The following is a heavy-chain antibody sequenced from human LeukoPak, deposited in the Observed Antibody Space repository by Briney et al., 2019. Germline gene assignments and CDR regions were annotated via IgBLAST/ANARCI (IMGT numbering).Heavy chain of an antibody. CDR3: AKDGILDCGGDCYPDY. J-gene: IGHJ4*02. CDR1: GFTFDDYA. D-gene: IGHD2-21*02. V-gene: IGHV3-43D*03. CDR2: ISWDGGST. Sequence: GGSLRLSCAASGFTFDDYAMHWVRQAPGKGLEWVSLISWDGGSTYYADSVKGRFTISRDNSKNSLYLQMNSLRAEDTALYYCAKDGILDCGGDCYPDYWGQGTLVTVSS.